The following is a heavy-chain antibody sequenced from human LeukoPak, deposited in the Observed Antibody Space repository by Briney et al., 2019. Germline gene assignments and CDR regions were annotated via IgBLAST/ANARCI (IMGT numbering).Heavy chain of an antibody. CDR2: IYHSGST. D-gene: IGHD3-3*01. V-gene: IGHV4-38-2*02. J-gene: IGHJ4*02. Sequence: SETLSLTCTVSGYSISSGYYWGWIRQPPGKGLEWTGSIYHSGSTYYNPSLKSRVTISVDTSKNQFSLKLSSVTAADTAVYYCARDLWSGYYYFDYWGQGTLVTVSS. CDR1: GYSISSGYY. CDR3: ARDLWSGYYYFDY.